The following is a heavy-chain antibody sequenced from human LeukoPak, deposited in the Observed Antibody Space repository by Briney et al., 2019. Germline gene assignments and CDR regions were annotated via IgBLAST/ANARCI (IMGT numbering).Heavy chain of an antibody. CDR1: GGSFSGYY. Sequence: SETLSLTCAVYGGSFSGYYWSWIRQPPGKGLEWMGEINHSGSTNYNPSLKSRVTISVDTSKNQFSLKLSSVTAADTAVYYCARALIVGAFDIWGQGTMVTVSS. D-gene: IGHD1-26*01. CDR2: INHSGST. CDR3: ARALIVGAFDI. J-gene: IGHJ3*02. V-gene: IGHV4-34*01.